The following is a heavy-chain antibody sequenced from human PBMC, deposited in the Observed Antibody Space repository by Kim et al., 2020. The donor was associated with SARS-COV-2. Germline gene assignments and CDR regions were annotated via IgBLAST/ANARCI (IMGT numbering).Heavy chain of an antibody. V-gene: IGHV4-4*02. CDR1: GGSISSSNW. D-gene: IGHD3-3*01. CDR3: ARVQRITIFGVVIEGYGMDV. J-gene: IGHJ6*02. Sequence: SETLSLTCAVSGGSISSSNWWSWVRQPPGKGLEWIGEIYHSGSTNYNPSLKSRVTISVDKSKNQFSLKLRSVTAADTAVYYCARVQRITIFGVVIEGYGMDVWGQGTTVTVSS. CDR2: IYHSGST.